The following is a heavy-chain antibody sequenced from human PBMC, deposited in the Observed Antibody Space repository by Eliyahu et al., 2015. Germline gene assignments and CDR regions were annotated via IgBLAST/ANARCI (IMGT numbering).Heavy chain of an antibody. CDR3: AKDFFELSLRRIGPLDG. CDR1: GFNLSRFA. D-gene: IGHD3-3*01. J-gene: IGHJ4*02. CDR2: STNRPGGT. Sequence: EVQMLESGXGLVLPGGSLRXSCXVSGFNLSRFAMSWVRQAPGKGPEWVSXSTNRPGGTYYXDSVRGRFSISRDNSKNTIYLQMINLRPEDTAVYXCAKDFFELSLRRIGPLDGWGQGTLVTVSS. V-gene: IGHV3-23*01.